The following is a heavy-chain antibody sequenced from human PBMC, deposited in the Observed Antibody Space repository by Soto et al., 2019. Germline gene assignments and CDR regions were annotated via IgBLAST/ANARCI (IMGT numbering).Heavy chain of an antibody. J-gene: IGHJ6*02. D-gene: IGHD6-13*01. CDR3: ARVGYSSSWWGKYYYYGMDV. V-gene: IGHV4-31*03. Sequence: SETLSLTCTVSGGSISSGGYYWSWIRQHPGKGLEWIGYIYYSGSTYYNPSLKSRVTISVDTSKNQFSLKLSSVTAEDTAVYYCARVGYSSSWWGKYYYYGMDVWGQGTTVTVSS. CDR1: GGSISSGGYY. CDR2: IYYSGST.